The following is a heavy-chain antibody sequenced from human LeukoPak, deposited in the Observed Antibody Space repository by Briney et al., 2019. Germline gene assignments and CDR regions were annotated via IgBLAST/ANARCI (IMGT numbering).Heavy chain of an antibody. V-gene: IGHV3-23*01. J-gene: IGHJ1*01. Sequence: PGGSLRLSCAASGFTFSSYAMTWVRQAPGKGLEWVSAISASGGSTHYADSVKGRFTISRDDSKNTLYLQTNSLRAEDTAVYYCATHPRQWSVPEYFQHWGQGTLATVSS. D-gene: IGHD6-19*01. CDR2: ISASGGST. CDR1: GFTFSSYA. CDR3: ATHPRQWSVPEYFQH.